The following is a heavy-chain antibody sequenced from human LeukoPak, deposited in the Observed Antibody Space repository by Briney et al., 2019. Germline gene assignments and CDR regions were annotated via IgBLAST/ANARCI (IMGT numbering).Heavy chain of an antibody. V-gene: IGHV3-23*01. CDR3: AKGASNSWFDY. Sequence: GGSLRLSCVASGLTFSSYAMFWVRRAPGKGLEWVSTVGGGGVTYYADSVKGRFTSSGDISKNTVYLQMNSLRADDTAVYYCAKGASNSWFDYWGQGTLVTVSS. CDR2: VGGGGVT. CDR1: GLTFSSYA. J-gene: IGHJ4*02. D-gene: IGHD4-11*01.